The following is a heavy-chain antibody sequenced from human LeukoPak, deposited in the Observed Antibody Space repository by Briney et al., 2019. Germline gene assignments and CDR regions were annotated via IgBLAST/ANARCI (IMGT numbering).Heavy chain of an antibody. J-gene: IGHJ4*02. V-gene: IGHV4-30-4*08. CDR1: GGSISSGDYY. CDR3: ARGVVAAKGAFDY. CDR2: IYYSGST. D-gene: IGHD1-26*01. Sequence: PSETLSLTCTVSGGSISSGDYYWSWIRQPPGKGREWIGYIYYSGSTYYNPSLKSRVAISVDTSKNQFSLKLSSVTAADTAVYYCARGVVAAKGAFDYWGQGTLVTVSS.